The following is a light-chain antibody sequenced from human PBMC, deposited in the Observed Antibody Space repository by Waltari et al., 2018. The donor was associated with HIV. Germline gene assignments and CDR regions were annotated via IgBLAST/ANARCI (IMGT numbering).Light chain of an antibody. CDR1: SSDVGGYKY. CDR3: CSYAGSYSYV. Sequence: QSALTQPRSVSGSPGQSVTISCTGSSSDVGGYKYVSWYEQHPGKAPKLMIYDVSKRPSGVPDRFSGSKSGNPASLTISGLQAEDEADYYCCSYAGSYSYVFGTGTKVTVL. V-gene: IGLV2-11*01. J-gene: IGLJ1*01. CDR2: DVS.